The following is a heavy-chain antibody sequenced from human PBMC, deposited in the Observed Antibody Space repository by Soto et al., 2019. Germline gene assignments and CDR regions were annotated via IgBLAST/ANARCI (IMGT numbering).Heavy chain of an antibody. J-gene: IGHJ4*02. Sequence: SETLSLTWTVSGGSISSYYWSWIRQPTGKGLEWIGYIYYSGSTNYNPSLKSRVTISVDTSKNQFSLKLSSVTAADTAVYYCASFRDYYDSSGYYLSHYFDYWGQGTLVTVSS. D-gene: IGHD3-22*01. CDR3: ASFRDYYDSSGYYLSHYFDY. CDR2: IYYSGST. CDR1: GGSISSYY. V-gene: IGHV4-59*01.